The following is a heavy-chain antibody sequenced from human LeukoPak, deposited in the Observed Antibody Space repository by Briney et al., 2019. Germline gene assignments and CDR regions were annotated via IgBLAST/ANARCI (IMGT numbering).Heavy chain of an antibody. V-gene: IGHV4-31*03. CDR1: GGSMSSGGYY. D-gene: IGHD5-12*01. J-gene: IGHJ2*01. CDR2: VYYSGST. Sequence: SQTMSLTCIDSGGSMSSGGYYWSRLREHPGKGLEWIGYVYYSGSTYYTPSLKNRVTISVATSKNQFSLRLSSVTAVDTAVYYCARGGGGYSWYFDLWGRGTLVTVSS. CDR3: ARGGGGYSWYFDL.